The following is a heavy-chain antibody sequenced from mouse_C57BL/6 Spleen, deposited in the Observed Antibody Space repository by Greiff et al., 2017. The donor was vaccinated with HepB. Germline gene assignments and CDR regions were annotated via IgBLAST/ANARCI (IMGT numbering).Heavy chain of an antibody. CDR1: GFTFSSYA. V-gene: IGHV5-4*03. CDR2: ISDGGSYT. J-gene: IGHJ4*01. Sequence: EVMLVESGGGLVKPGGSLKLSCAASGFTFSSYAMSCVRQTPEKRLEWVATISDGGSYTYYPDNVKGRFTISRDNAKNNLYLQMSHLKSEDTAMYYCARGYSNYRSAMDYWGQGTSVTVSS. D-gene: IGHD2-5*01. CDR3: ARGYSNYRSAMDY.